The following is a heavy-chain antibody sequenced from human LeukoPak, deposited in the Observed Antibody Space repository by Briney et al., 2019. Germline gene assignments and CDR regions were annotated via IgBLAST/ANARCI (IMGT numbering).Heavy chain of an antibody. D-gene: IGHD6-13*01. Sequence: GGSLRLSCATSGFTFMNYAMSWVRQAPGKGLEWVSAISASGGTTYYADSVKGRFTISRDNSKNTLYLQMNSLRAEDTAVYYCAKAEQQLTYYYYMDVWGKGTTVTISS. V-gene: IGHV3-23*01. CDR1: GFTFMNYA. J-gene: IGHJ6*03. CDR3: AKAEQQLTYYYYMDV. CDR2: ISASGGTT.